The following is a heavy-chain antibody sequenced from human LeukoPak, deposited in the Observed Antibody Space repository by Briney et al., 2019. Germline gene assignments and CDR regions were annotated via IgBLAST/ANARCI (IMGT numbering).Heavy chain of an antibody. CDR3: ARGADYGGHSD. J-gene: IGHJ1*01. D-gene: IGHD4-23*01. CDR2: IYTSGST. CDR1: GGSISSYY. Sequence: PSETLSLTCTVSGGSISSYYWSWIRQPAGKGLEWIGRIYTSGSTNYNPSLKSRVTISVDKSKNQFSLKLSSVTAADTAVYYCARGADYGGHSDWGQGTLVTVSS. V-gene: IGHV4-4*07.